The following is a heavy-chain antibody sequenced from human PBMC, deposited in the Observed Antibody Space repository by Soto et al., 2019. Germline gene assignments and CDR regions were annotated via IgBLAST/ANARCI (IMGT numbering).Heavy chain of an antibody. D-gene: IGHD2-21*01. V-gene: IGHV3-74*01. Sequence: EVQLVESGGGLLQPGGSLRLSCAASGFTFSTYWMHWVRQAPGKGLVWVSRINTDGSATGYADSVRGRFTISRDNAKNTQYLQLKRLAVGDTAVYYCARDLPISCFRKAHDVLDIWGQGK. CDR3: ARDLPISCFRKAHDVLDI. CDR2: INTDGSAT. CDR1: GFTFSTYW. J-gene: IGHJ3*02.